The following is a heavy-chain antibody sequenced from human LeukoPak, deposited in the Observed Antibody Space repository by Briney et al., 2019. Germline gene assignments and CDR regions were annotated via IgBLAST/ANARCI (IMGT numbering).Heavy chain of an antibody. CDR3: ARDARWGSSWPSAWLDP. CDR2: IYYSGST. V-gene: IGHV4-39*07. D-gene: IGHD6-13*01. CDR1: GGSISSSSYY. J-gene: IGHJ5*02. Sequence: PSETLSLTCTVSGGSISSSSYYWGWIRQPPGKGLEWIASIYYSGSTSYNPSLKNRVTISIDTSKNQFSLKLRSVTAADTAVYYCARDARWGSSWPSAWLDPWGQGTLVIVSS.